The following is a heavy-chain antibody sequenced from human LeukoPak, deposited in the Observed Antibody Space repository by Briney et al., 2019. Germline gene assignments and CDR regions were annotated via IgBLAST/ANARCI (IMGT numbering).Heavy chain of an antibody. CDR1: GYTFISYY. V-gene: IGHV1-46*01. CDR3: ARDEYDGDY. J-gene: IGHJ4*02. CDR2: INPSSGST. Sequence: ASVKVSCKASGYTFISYYMHWVRQAPGQGLEWMGIINPSSGSTTYAQKFQGRVTVTRDTSTSTVYMELSSLRSEDTVVYYCARDEYDGDYWGQGTLVTVSS. D-gene: IGHD3-3*01.